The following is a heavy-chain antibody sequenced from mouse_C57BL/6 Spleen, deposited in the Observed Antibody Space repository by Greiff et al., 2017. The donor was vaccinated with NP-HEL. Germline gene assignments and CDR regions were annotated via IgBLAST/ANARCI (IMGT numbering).Heavy chain of an antibody. V-gene: IGHV1-64*01. D-gene: IGHD1-1*01. CDR2: IHPNSGST. CDR1: GYTFTSYW. J-gene: IGHJ1*03. Sequence: QVQLQQPGAELVKPGASVKLSCKASGYTFTSYWMHWVKQRPGQGLEWIGMIHPNSGSTNYNENFKSKATLTVDKSSSTAYMQLRSLTSEDSAVYYCARQHYGSSYEYFDVWGTGTTVTVSS. CDR3: ARQHYGSSYEYFDV.